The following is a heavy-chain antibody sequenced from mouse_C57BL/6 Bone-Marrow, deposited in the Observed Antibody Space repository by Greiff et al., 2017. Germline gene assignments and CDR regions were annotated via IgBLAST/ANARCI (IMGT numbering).Heavy chain of an antibody. J-gene: IGHJ4*01. D-gene: IGHD1-1*01. V-gene: IGHV1-5*01. CDR1: GYTFTSYW. Sequence: EVQLQQSGTVLARPGASVKMSCKTSGYTFTSYWMHWVKQRPGQGLEWIGAIYPGNSDTSYNQKFKGKAKLTAVTSASTAYMELSSLTNEDSAVYYCTRRELLRNYYAMDYWGQGTSVTVSS. CDR3: TRRELLRNYYAMDY. CDR2: IYPGNSDT.